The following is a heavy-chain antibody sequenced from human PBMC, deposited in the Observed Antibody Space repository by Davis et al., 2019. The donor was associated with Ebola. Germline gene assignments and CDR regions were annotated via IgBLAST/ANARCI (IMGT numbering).Heavy chain of an antibody. CDR2: ISSNGGST. CDR3: AKMAGDSSGYLDY. V-gene: IGHV3-64*01. CDR1: GFTFSSYA. J-gene: IGHJ4*02. Sequence: PGGSLRLSCAASGFTFSSYAMHWVRQAPGKGLEYVSAISSNGGSTYYANSVKGRFTISRDNSKNTLYLQMGSLRAEDMAVYYCAKMAGDSSGYLDYWGQGTLVTVSS. D-gene: IGHD3-22*01.